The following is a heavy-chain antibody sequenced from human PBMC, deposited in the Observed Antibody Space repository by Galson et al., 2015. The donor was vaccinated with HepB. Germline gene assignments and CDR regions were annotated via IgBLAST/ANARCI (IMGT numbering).Heavy chain of an antibody. V-gene: IGHV1-69*13. J-gene: IGHJ4*02. Sequence: SVKVSCKASGGTFSSYAINWVRQAPGQGLEWMGGTIPIFGSTNYAQKFQGRVTITADESTSTAHMELSSLRSEDTAVYYCASPRPYTSKRNFDYWGQGTLVTVSS. CDR2: TIPIFGST. CDR3: ASPRPYTSKRNFDY. D-gene: IGHD3-16*01. CDR1: GGTFSSYA.